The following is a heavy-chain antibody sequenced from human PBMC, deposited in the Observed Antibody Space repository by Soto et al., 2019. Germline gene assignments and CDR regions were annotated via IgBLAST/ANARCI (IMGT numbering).Heavy chain of an antibody. CDR1: GGSISSYY. V-gene: IGHV4-59*01. Sequence: PSETLSLTCTVSGGSISSYYWSWIRQPPGKGLEWIGCIYYGGSTNYNPSLKSRVTISVDTSKNQFSLNLRSVTAADTAVYYCARGRWLQLIYFDYWGQGTLVTVSS. J-gene: IGHJ4*02. D-gene: IGHD5-12*01. CDR3: ARGRWLQLIYFDY. CDR2: IYYGGST.